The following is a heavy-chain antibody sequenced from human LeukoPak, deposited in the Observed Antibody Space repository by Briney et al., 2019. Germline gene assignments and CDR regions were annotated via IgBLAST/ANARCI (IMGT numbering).Heavy chain of an antibody. CDR3: ASHYYDSSGYYYL. Sequence: SETLSLTCTVSGGSISSSSYYWGWLRQPPGKGLEWIGSIYYSGSTYYNPSLKSRVTISVDTSKNQFSLKLSSVTAADTAVYYCASHYYDSSGYYYLWGQGTLVTVSS. J-gene: IGHJ5*02. CDR1: GGSISSSSYY. V-gene: IGHV4-39*01. D-gene: IGHD3-22*01. CDR2: IYYSGST.